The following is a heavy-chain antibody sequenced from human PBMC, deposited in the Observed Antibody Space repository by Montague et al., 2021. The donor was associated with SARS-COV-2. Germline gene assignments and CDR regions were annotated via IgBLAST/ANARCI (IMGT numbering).Heavy chain of an antibody. J-gene: IGHJ3*02. CDR1: GDSVCSKKAT. V-gene: IGHV6-1*01. Sequence: CAISGDSVCSKKATCKWEKQSSSIGPPWQVGSHYLSKWNHDYAISLKSRITINPDTSKNQFSLQLSSVAPEDTAVFYCARTTTRMLYPENAFDIWGQGTMVTVSS. CDR2: SHYLSKWNH. CDR3: ARTTTRMLYPENAFDI. D-gene: IGHD2-15*01.